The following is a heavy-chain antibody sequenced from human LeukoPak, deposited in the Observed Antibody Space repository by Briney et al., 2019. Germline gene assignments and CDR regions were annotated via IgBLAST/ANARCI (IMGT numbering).Heavy chain of an antibody. V-gene: IGHV4-4*02. CDR3: ARDKSSSQPISVAVAGEGFDY. J-gene: IGHJ4*02. Sequence: NASGTLSLTCAVSGGSISSSNWWSWVRQPPGKGLEWIGEIYHSGSTNYNPSLKSRVTISVDKSKNQFSLKLSSVTAADTAVYYCARDKSSSQPISVAVAGEGFDYWGQGTLVTVSS. D-gene: IGHD6-19*01. CDR1: GGSISSSNW. CDR2: IYHSGST.